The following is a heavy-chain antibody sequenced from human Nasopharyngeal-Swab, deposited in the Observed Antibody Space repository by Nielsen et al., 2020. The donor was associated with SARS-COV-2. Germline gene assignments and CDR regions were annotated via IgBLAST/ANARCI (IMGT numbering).Heavy chain of an antibody. J-gene: IGHJ6*03. CDR3: ARDGEYSSSPVLRYYYYYYMDV. CDR2: INAGNGNT. Sequence: ASVKVSCKASGYTSTSYAMHWVRQAPGQRLEWMGWINAGNGNTKYSQKFQGRVTITRDTSASTAYMELSSLRSEDTAVYYCARDGEYSSSPVLRYYYYYYMDVWGKGTTVTVSS. V-gene: IGHV1-3*01. D-gene: IGHD6-6*01. CDR1: GYTSTSYA.